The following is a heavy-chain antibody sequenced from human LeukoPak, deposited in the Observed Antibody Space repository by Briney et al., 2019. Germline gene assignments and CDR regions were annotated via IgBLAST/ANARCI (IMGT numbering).Heavy chain of an antibody. Sequence: GGSLRLSCAASGFTFSSYSMNWVRQAPGKGLEWASSISSSSSYIYYADSVKGRFTISRDNAKNSLYLQMNSLRAEDTAVYYCARDVTVKGIDYWGQGTLVTVSS. D-gene: IGHD4-17*01. J-gene: IGHJ4*02. CDR1: GFTFSSYS. CDR2: ISSSSSYI. V-gene: IGHV3-21*01. CDR3: ARDVTVKGIDY.